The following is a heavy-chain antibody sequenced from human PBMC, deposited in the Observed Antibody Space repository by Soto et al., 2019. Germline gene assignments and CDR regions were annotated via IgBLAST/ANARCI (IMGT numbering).Heavy chain of an antibody. V-gene: IGHV4-30-2*01. J-gene: IGHJ4*02. CDR1: GGSISSGGYS. CDR3: ARVPAY. D-gene: IGHD2-2*01. Sequence: QLQLQESGSGLVKPSQTLSLTCAVSGGSISSGGYSWSWIRQPPGKGLEWIGYNPSLKSRVTISIDRSKNQFSLKLSSVTAADTAVYYCARVPAYWGQGILVTVSS.